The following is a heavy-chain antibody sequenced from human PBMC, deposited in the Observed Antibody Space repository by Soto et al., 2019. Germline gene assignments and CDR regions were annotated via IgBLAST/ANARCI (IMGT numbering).Heavy chain of an antibody. V-gene: IGHV3-74*01. CDR1: GFTFSSYW. Sequence: EVQLVESGGGLVQPGGSLRLSCAASGFTFSSYWMHWVRQAPGKGLVWVSRINSDGSSTSYADSVKGRFTISRDNAKNTLYLQMNSRRAEDTAVYYCARENAARILYYYYMDVWGKGTTVTVSS. J-gene: IGHJ6*03. D-gene: IGHD6-6*01. CDR2: INSDGSST. CDR3: ARENAARILYYYYMDV.